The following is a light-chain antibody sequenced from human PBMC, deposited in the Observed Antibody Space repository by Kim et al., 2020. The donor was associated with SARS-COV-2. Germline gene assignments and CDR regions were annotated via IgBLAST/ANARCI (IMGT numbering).Light chain of an antibody. Sequence: VTISCTWGSSNIGAGYDVHWYQQLPGTAPKLLIYGNSNRPSGVPDRFSGSKSGTSASLAITGLQAEDEADYYCQSYDSSLSGYVVFGGGTQLTVL. J-gene: IGLJ2*01. CDR2: GNS. CDR3: QSYDSSLSGYVV. CDR1: SSNIGAGYD. V-gene: IGLV1-40*01.